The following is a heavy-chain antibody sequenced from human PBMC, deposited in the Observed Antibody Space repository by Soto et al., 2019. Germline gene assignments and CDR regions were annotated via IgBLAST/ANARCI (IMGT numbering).Heavy chain of an antibody. J-gene: IGHJ6*02. CDR2: VSANNGHT. D-gene: IGHD2-8*01. CDR1: GYSFTDYH. Sequence: GASVKVSCKASGYSFTDYHIHWVRQAPGQGLEWMGWVSANNGHTNYAQNLQGRVSMTTDTSTSTAYMELRGLTFDDTAVYYCARDIESVTAKHFFYYYAMDVWGQGTTVTVSS. V-gene: IGHV1-18*04. CDR3: ARDIESVTAKHFFYYYAMDV.